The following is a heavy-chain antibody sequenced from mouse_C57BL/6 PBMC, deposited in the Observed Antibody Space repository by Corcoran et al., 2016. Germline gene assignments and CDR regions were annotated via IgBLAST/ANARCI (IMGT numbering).Heavy chain of an antibody. CDR1: GYTFTSYD. CDR3: ARGGSSYDYAMDY. J-gene: IGHJ4*01. Sequence: QVQLQQSGPELVKPGASVKLSCKASGYTFTSYDINWVNQRPGQGLEWIGWIYPRDGSTKYNEKFKGKATLTVDTSSSTAYMELHSLTSEDSAVYFCARGGSSYDYAMDYWGQGTSVTVSS. CDR2: IYPRDGST. D-gene: IGHD1-1*01. V-gene: IGHV1-85*01.